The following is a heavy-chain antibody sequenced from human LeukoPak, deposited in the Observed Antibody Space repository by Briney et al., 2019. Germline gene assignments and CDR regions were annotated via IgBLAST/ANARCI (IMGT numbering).Heavy chain of an antibody. CDR2: INHNSGGT. CDR1: GYTFTGYY. V-gene: IGHV1-2*06. J-gene: IGHJ5*02. D-gene: IGHD2-2*02. Sequence: ASVKVSCKASGYTFTGYYMHWVRQAPGQGLEWMGRINHNSGGTNYAQKFQGRVTMTRDTSISTAYMELSRLRSDDTAVYYCARGGYCSSTSCYTELNWFDPWGQGTLVTVSS. CDR3: ARGGYCSSTSCYTELNWFDP.